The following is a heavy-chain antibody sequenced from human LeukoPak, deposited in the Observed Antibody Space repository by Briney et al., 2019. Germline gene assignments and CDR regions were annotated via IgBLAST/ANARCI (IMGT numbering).Heavy chain of an antibody. J-gene: IGHJ4*02. V-gene: IGHV3-33*05. D-gene: IGHD6-19*01. CDR3: ARLFSSGWYFDY. CDR2: TSFDGSNK. CDR1: GFTFRSYG. Sequence: GRSLRLSCAVSGFTFRSYGMHWVRQAPGKGLEWVAVTSFDGSNKYYADSVKGRFTISRDNSENTLYLQMNSLRADDTAVYYCARLFSSGWYFDYWGQGTLATVPS.